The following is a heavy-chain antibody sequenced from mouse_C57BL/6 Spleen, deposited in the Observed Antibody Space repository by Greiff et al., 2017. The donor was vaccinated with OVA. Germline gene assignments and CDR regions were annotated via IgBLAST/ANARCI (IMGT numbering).Heavy chain of an antibody. J-gene: IGHJ4*01. V-gene: IGHV1-81*01. CDR3: ARSDYDYDGSYYYAMDY. CDR2: IYPRSGNT. CDR1: GYTFTSYG. Sequence: QVQLQQSGAELARPGASVKLSCKASGYTFTSYGISWVKQRTGQGLEWIGEIYPRSGNTYYNEKFKGKATLTADKSSSTAYMELRSLTSEDSAVYFWARSDYDYDGSYYYAMDYWGQGTSVTVSS. D-gene: IGHD2-4*01.